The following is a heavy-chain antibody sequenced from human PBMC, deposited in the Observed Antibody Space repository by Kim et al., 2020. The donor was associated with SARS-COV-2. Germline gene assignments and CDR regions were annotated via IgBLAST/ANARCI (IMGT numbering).Heavy chain of an antibody. D-gene: IGHD2-8*02. J-gene: IGHJ4*02. V-gene: IGHV4-59*13. Sequence: SETLSLTCTVSNGSLRNSYWSWIRQPPGKKLELIGYIYHSGSTIYNPSLKSRVTISVDTSKNQFSLKLISVTAADTAVYYCASGSGADTPKFDFWGQGTLVTVSS. CDR1: NGSLRNSY. CDR3: ASGSGADTPKFDF. CDR2: IYHSGST.